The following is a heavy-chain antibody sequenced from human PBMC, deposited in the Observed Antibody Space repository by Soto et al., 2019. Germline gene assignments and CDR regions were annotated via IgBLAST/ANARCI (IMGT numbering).Heavy chain of an antibody. CDR3: ARDTLGVWFGESYLPFGP. Sequence: QVQLVQSGAEVKKPGASVKVSCKASGYTFTSYGISWVRQAPGQGLEWMGWISAYNGNTNYAQKLQGRVTMTTDTSTSTAYMELRSLRSDDTAVYYCARDTLGVWFGESYLPFGPWGQGTLVTVSS. V-gene: IGHV1-18*01. CDR2: ISAYNGNT. CDR1: GYTFTSYG. D-gene: IGHD3-10*01. J-gene: IGHJ5*02.